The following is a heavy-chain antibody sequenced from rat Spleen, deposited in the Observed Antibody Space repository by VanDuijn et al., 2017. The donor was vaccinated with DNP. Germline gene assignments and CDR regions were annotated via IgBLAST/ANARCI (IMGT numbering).Heavy chain of an antibody. Sequence: QVQLKESGPGLVQPSQTLSLTCTVSGFSLTSNSVHWVRQPPGKGLEWIGAMWSGGTTDYNSALKSRLSGSRDTSKSQVFLEMNSLQTEDTAIYFCTREPRFDYWGQGVMVTVSS. V-gene: IGHV2-1*01. J-gene: IGHJ2*01. CDR3: TREPRFDY. CDR1: GFSLTSNS. CDR2: MWSGGTT.